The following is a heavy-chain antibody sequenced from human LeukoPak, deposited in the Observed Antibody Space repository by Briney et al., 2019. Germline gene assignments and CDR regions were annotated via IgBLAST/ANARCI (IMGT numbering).Heavy chain of an antibody. Sequence: PSETLSLTCTVSGGSICNGGYYWSWIRQHPGKGLEGFGYIYYSGSTYYNPSLKSRVTISVDTSKNQFSLKLSSVTAADTAVYYCARWVQLPRSDNWFDPWGQGTLVTVSS. V-gene: IGHV4-31*03. CDR3: ARWVQLPRSDNWFDP. J-gene: IGHJ5*02. D-gene: IGHD6-6*01. CDR1: GGSICNGGYY. CDR2: IYYSGST.